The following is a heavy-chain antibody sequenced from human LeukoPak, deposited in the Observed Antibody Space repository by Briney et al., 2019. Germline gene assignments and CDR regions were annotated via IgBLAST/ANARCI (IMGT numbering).Heavy chain of an antibody. D-gene: IGHD3-22*01. CDR2: IIPIFGTA. CDR1: GGTFSSYA. CDR3: ASKYYYDSSGSFDY. Sequence: GASVKVSCKASGGTFSSYAISWVRQAPGQGLEWMGRIIPIFGTANYAQKFQGRATITTDESTSTAYMELSSLRSEDTAVYYCASKYYYDSSGSFDYWGQGTLVTVSS. V-gene: IGHV1-69*05. J-gene: IGHJ4*02.